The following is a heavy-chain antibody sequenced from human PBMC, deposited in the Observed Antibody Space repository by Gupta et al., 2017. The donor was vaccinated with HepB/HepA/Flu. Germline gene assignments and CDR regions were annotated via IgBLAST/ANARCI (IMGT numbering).Heavy chain of an antibody. CDR1: GGSISSYY. Sequence: QVQLQESGPGLVKPSETLSLTCTVSGGSISSYYWSWIRQPPGKGLEWIGYIYYSGSTNYNPSLKSRVTISVDTSKNQFSLKLSSVTAADTAVYYGARLWKDIFDIWGQGTMVTVSS. J-gene: IGHJ3*02. CDR2: IYYSGST. V-gene: IGHV4-59*08. D-gene: IGHD2-15*01. CDR3: ARLWKDIFDI.